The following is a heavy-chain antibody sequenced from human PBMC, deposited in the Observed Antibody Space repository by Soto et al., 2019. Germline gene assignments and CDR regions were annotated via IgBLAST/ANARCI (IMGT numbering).Heavy chain of an antibody. CDR2: INPSGGST. D-gene: IGHD2-15*01. Sequence: ASVKVSCKASGYTFTSYYMHWVRQAPAQGLEWMGIINPSGGSTSYAQKFQGRVTMTRDTSTSTVYMELSSLRSEDTAVYYCARGVNPRGGPDSYFDYWGQGTLVTVSS. CDR3: ARGVNPRGGPDSYFDY. V-gene: IGHV1-46*03. J-gene: IGHJ4*02. CDR1: GYTFTSYY.